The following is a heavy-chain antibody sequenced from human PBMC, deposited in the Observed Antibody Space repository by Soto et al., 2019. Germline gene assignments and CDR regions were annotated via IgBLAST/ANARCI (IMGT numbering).Heavy chain of an antibody. Sequence: PGGSLRLSCAASGFTFSSYSMNWVRQAPGKGLEWVSYTSSSSSTIYYADSVKGRFTISRDNAKNSLYLQMNSLRDEDTAVYYCARPRITMVRGVINYYGMDVWGQGTTVTVSS. CDR1: GFTFSSYS. CDR3: ARPRITMVRGVINYYGMDV. D-gene: IGHD3-10*01. J-gene: IGHJ6*02. V-gene: IGHV3-48*02. CDR2: TSSSSSTI.